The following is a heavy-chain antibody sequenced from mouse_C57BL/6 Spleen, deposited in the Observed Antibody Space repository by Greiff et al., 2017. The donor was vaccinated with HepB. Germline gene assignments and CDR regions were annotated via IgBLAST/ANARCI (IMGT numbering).Heavy chain of an antibody. V-gene: IGHV3-6*01. CDR1: GYSITSGYY. Sequence: EVQLQESGPGLVKPSQSLSLTCSVTGYSITSGYYWNWIRQFPGNKLEWMGYISYDGSNNYNPSLKNRISITRDTSKNQFFLKLNSVTTEDTATYYCAREGGTTVPYDYAMDYWGQGTSVTVSS. D-gene: IGHD1-1*01. J-gene: IGHJ4*01. CDR2: ISYDGSN. CDR3: AREGGTTVPYDYAMDY.